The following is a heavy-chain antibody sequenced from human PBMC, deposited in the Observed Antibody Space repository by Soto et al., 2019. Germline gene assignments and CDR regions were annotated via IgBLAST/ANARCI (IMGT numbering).Heavy chain of an antibody. CDR2: IIPVFGTT. CDR1: GGLFSSFA. J-gene: IGHJ4*02. CDR3: AMGGSPYVWFNEF. D-gene: IGHD3-16*01. V-gene: IGHV1-69*01. Sequence: QERLVQSGAEVKKPGSSMKVSCKASGGLFSSFAISWVRQAPGQGLEWMGGIIPVFGTTNYPQKFQDRVTITADESTNTAYMELSILRSDDTAIYYCAMGGSPYVWFNEFWGQGTLVTVSS.